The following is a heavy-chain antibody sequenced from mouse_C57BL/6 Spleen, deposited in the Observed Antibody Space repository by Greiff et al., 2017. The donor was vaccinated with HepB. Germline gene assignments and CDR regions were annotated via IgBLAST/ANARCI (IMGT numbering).Heavy chain of an antibody. Sequence: QVQLQQPGAELVRPGTSVKLSCKASGYTFTSYWMHWVKQRPGQGLEWIGVIDPSDSYTNYNQKFKGKATLTVDTSSSTAYMQLSSLTSEDSAVYYCARETRDYDWFAYWGQGTLVTVSA. J-gene: IGHJ3*01. D-gene: IGHD2-4*01. CDR3: ARETRDYDWFAY. CDR2: IDPSDSYT. V-gene: IGHV1-59*01. CDR1: GYTFTSYW.